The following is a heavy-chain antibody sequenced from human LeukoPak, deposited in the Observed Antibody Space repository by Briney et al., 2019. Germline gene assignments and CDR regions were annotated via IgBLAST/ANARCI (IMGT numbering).Heavy chain of an antibody. CDR1: GLSFSSLW. Sequence: GGSLRLSCVASGLSFSSLWMSWVRQAPGKGLEWVANIKEDGSEKYYVDSVKGRFTISRDNARKSLYLQMNSLRAEDTAVYYCARGASVVAGSDNALDIWGQGTMVTVSS. J-gene: IGHJ3*02. V-gene: IGHV3-7*01. CDR3: ARGASVVAGSDNALDI. D-gene: IGHD6-19*01. CDR2: IKEDGSEK.